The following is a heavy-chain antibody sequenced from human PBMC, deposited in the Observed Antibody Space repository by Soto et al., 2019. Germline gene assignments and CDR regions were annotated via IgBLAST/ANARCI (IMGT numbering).Heavy chain of an antibody. V-gene: IGHV1-18*01. CDR1: GYTFTNFG. CDR3: ARVIPGVEAWFVP. J-gene: IGHJ5*02. CDR2: ISAYTDTP. Sequence: ASVKVSCKASGYTFTNFGVTWVRRAPGQGLEWMGWISAYTDTPNYAQKFQGRVTMTIDTSTSTAYMDLRSLTSDDTAVYYCARVIPGVEAWFVPCGPATLVTLS. D-gene: IGHD2-2*01.